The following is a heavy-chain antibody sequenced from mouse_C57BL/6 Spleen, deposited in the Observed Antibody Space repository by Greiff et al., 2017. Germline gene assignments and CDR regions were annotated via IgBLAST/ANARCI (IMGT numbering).Heavy chain of an antibody. CDR3: AREDSNYRHWYFDV. J-gene: IGHJ1*03. V-gene: IGHV5-4*01. CDR2: ISDGGSYT. D-gene: IGHD2-5*01. CDR1: GFPFSSYA. Sequence: EVHLVESGGGLVKPGGSLKLSCAASGFPFSSYAMSWVRQTPEKRLEWVATISDGGSYTYYPDNVKGRFTISRDNAKNNLYLQMSHLKSEDTAMYYCAREDSNYRHWYFDVWGTGTTVTVSS.